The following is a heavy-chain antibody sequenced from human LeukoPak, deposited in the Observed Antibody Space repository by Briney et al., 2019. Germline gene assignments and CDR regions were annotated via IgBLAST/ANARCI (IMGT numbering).Heavy chain of an antibody. CDR3: ATISGSFEYLDY. V-gene: IGHV3-23*01. D-gene: IGHD1-26*01. CDR1: GFTFSSYA. CDR2: ISASGGVT. J-gene: IGHJ4*02. Sequence: GGSLRLSCAASGFTFSSYAMSWVRQAPGKGLEWVSGISASGGVTYSAESVRGRFTISRDNSKNTLYLQMNSLRVDDTAAYYCATISGSFEYLDYWGQGALVTVS.